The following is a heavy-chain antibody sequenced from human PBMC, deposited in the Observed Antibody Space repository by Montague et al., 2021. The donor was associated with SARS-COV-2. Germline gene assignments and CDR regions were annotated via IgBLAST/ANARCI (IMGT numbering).Heavy chain of an antibody. V-gene: IGHV4-4*07. CDR3: ARGSGHYYSPFDN. CDR2: IHTNGDT. Sequence: SETLSLTCTVSGGSISTYPWSWIRQPAGKALEWIGRIHTNGDTTYNPSLKSRVTMSVDTSKNQFSLKMTSVTAADTAMYDCARGSGHYYSPFDNWGQGTLVTVSS. J-gene: IGHJ4*02. D-gene: IGHD2-15*01. CDR1: GGSISTYP.